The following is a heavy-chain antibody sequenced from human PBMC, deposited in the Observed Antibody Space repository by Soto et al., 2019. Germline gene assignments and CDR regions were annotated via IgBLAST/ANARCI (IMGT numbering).Heavy chain of an antibody. CDR2: ISYDGSNK. CDR1: GFTFSSYA. Sequence: QVQLVESGGGVVQPGRSLRLSCAASGFTFSSYAMHWVRQAPGKGLEWVAVISYDGSNKYYADSVKGRFTISRDNSKNTLYLQMNSLRAEDTAVYYGARDGQLWFWGQGTMVTVSS. J-gene: IGHJ3*01. CDR3: ARDGQLWF. V-gene: IGHV3-30-3*01. D-gene: IGHD5-18*01.